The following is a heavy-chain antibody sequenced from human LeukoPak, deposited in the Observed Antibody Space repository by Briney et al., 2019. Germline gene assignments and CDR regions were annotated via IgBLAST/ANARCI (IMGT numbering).Heavy chain of an antibody. CDR3: ARVGGRQQVVPRRYYGMDV. Sequence: TSETLSFTCAVYGGSFSGYYWSWIRQPPGKGLEWIGEINHSGSTNYNPSLKSRVTISVDTSKNQFSLKLSSVTAADTAVYYCARVGGRQQVVPRRYYGMDVWGQGATVTVSS. CDR1: GGSFSGYY. CDR2: INHSGST. D-gene: IGHD6-13*01. V-gene: IGHV4-34*01. J-gene: IGHJ6*02.